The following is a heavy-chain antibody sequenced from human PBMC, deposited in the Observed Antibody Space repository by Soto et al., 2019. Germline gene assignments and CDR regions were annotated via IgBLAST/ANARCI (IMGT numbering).Heavy chain of an antibody. D-gene: IGHD5-18*01. CDR1: GFTFRTYW. Sequence: EVQLVESGGGLVQPGGSLRLSCGASGFTFRTYWLSWVRQGPGKGLEWVANINQDGSEKNYVDYVKGRFIISRDNAKNSLYLQRSSLRAEDTALYYCARDGSHSWYSYDSHGMDVWGQGTKVTVSS. J-gene: IGHJ6*02. CDR3: ARDGSHSWYSYDSHGMDV. V-gene: IGHV3-7*05. CDR2: INQDGSEK.